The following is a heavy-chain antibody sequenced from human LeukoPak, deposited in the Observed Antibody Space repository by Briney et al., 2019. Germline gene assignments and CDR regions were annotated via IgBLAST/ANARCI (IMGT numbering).Heavy chain of an antibody. CDR3: AIKVAATGYLDN. J-gene: IGHJ4*02. V-gene: IGHV1-69*13. CDR2: IIPIFGTA. D-gene: IGHD2-15*01. Sequence: SVKVSCKASGGTFSSYAISWVRQAPGQGLEWMGGIIPIFGTANYAQKFQGRVTITADESTSTAYMELSGLRSEDTAVYYCAIKVAATGYLDNWGQGTLVTVSS. CDR1: GGTFSSYA.